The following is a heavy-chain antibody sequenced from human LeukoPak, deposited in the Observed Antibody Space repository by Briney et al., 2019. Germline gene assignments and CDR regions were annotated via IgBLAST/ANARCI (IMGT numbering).Heavy chain of an antibody. V-gene: IGHV4-4*07. J-gene: IGHJ5*02. D-gene: IGHD1-1*01. CDR2: ISASGTT. Sequence: SETLSLTCTVSGGSISSSSWSWIRQPAGKGLEWIGHISASGTTNYKPSLKSRVTMSVDTSKNQVSLHLSSVTAADTAVYYCASTLGNGWFDPWGQGTLVTVSS. CDR3: ASTLGNGWFDP. CDR1: GGSISSSS.